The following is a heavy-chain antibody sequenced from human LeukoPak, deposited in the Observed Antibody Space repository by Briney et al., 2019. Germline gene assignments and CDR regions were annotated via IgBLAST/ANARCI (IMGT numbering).Heavy chain of an antibody. CDR3: AKDLLSYYDSSGYAPGFDY. D-gene: IGHD3-22*01. CDR2: IRYDKNNK. V-gene: IGHV3-30*02. J-gene: IGHJ4*02. Sequence: PGGSLRLSCAASGFTFSSYGMHWVRQAPGKGLEWVAFIRYDKNNKYYADSVKGRFTISRDNSKSTLYLQMNSLRAEDTAVYYCAKDLLSYYDSSGYAPGFDYWGQGTLVTVSS. CDR1: GFTFSSYG.